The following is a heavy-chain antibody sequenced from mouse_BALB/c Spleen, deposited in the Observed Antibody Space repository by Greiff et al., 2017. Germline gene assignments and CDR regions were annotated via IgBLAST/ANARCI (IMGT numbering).Heavy chain of an antibody. CDR1: GYSITSDYA. V-gene: IGHV3-2*02. D-gene: IGHD2-3*01. J-gene: IGHJ2*01. CDR3: ASVYDGYYHYFDY. CDR2: ISYSGST. Sequence: EVQLQQSGPGLVKPSQSLSLTCTVTGYSITSDYAWNWIRQFPGNKLEWMGYISYSGSTSYNPSLKSRISITRDTSKNQFFLQLNSVTTEDTATYYCASVYDGYYHYFDYWGQGTTLTVSS.